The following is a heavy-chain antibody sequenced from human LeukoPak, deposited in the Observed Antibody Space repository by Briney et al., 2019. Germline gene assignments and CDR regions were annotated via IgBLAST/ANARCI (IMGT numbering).Heavy chain of an antibody. CDR1: GYTLTSYA. Sequence: GASVKVSCKASGYTLTSYAMNWVRQAPGQGLEWTGSINTNTGNPTYAQGFTGRFVFSLDTSVSTAYLQISSLKAEDTAVYYCAREPPIEVTLDAFDIWGQGTMVTVSS. CDR2: INTNTGNP. J-gene: IGHJ3*02. V-gene: IGHV7-4-1*02. CDR3: AREPPIEVTLDAFDI. D-gene: IGHD5-18*01.